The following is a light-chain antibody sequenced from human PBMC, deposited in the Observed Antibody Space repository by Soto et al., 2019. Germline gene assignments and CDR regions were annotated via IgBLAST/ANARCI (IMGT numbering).Light chain of an antibody. CDR1: QSLLHSNGYNY. V-gene: IGKV2-28*01. Sequence: IVMTQSPLSLPVTPGEPASISCRSSQSLLHSNGYNYLDWYLQKPGQSPQLLLSLGSNRASGVPDRFSGSGSGTDFTPKSSRVEAEEVGGDDCMQALQPPLTFGGGTKVDIK. J-gene: IGKJ4*01. CDR2: LGS. CDR3: MQALQPPLT.